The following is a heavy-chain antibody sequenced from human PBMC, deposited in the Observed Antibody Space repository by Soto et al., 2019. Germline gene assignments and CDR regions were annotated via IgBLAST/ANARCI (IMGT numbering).Heavy chain of an antibody. CDR3: ARVRGRLLRFDP. D-gene: IGHD2-15*01. CDR2: IYYSGST. CDR1: GGSISSGDYY. J-gene: IGHJ5*02. Sequence: PSETLSLTCTVSGGSISSGDYYWSWIRQPPGKGLEWIGYIYYSGSTNYNPSLKSRVTISVDTSKNQLSLKLSSVTAADTAVYYCARVRGRLLRFDPWGQGTLVTVSS. V-gene: IGHV4-30-4*01.